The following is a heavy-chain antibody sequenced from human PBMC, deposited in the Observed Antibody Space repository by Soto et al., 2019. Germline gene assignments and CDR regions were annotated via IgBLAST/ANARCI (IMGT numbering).Heavy chain of an antibody. Sequence: GGSLRLSCAASGFTFSSYEMNWVRQAPGKGLEWVSYISSSGSTIYYADSVKGRFTISRDNAKNSLYLQMNSLGAEDTAVYYCARGDRELGYCSGGSCYWFDPWGQGTLVTVSS. V-gene: IGHV3-48*03. CDR2: ISSSGSTI. D-gene: IGHD2-15*01. CDR3: ARGDRELGYCSGGSCYWFDP. CDR1: GFTFSSYE. J-gene: IGHJ5*02.